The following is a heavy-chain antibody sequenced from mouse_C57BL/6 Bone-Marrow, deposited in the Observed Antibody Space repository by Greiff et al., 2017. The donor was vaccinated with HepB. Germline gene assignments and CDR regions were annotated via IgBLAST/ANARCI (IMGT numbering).Heavy chain of an antibody. CDR3: ASPSYYREAWFAY. J-gene: IGHJ3*01. CDR1: GFTFSSYA. V-gene: IGHV5-4*03. CDR2: ISDGGSYT. D-gene: IGHD2-14*01. Sequence: EVKLVESGGGLVKPGGSLKLSCAASGFTFSSYAMSWVRQTPEKRLEWVATISDGGSYTYYPDNVKGRFTISRDNAKNNLYQQMSHLKSEDTAMYYCASPSYYREAWFAYWGQGTLVTVSA.